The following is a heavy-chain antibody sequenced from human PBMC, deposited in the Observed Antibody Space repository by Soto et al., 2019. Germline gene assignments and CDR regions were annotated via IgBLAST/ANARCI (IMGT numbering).Heavy chain of an antibody. V-gene: IGHV1-2*02. CDR1: RYTFTGYY. CDR3: ARAGAGITIFGLGIMPYYYGMDV. CDR2: INPNSGAT. J-gene: IGHJ6*02. Sequence: VASVKVSCKASRYTFTGYYIHWMRQAPGQGLEWMGWINPNSGATNFAQKFQGRVTMTSDTSIGTAYMEMSRLRSDDTAVFFCARAGAGITIFGLGIMPYYYGMDVWGQGTAVTVSS. D-gene: IGHD3-3*01.